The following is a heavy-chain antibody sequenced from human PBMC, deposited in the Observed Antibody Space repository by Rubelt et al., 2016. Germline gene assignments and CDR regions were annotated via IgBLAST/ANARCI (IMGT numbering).Heavy chain of an antibody. J-gene: IGHJ4*02. CDR3: ARAHPKWETRDSPDY. D-gene: IGHD1-26*01. V-gene: IGHV3-30*04. Sequence: QVQLVESGGGVVQPGRSLRLSCAASGFTFSSYAMHWVRQAPGKGLEWVAVISYDGSNKYYADSVKVRFTISRDNSKNTLYLQMNSLRAEDTAVYYCARAHPKWETRDSPDYWGQGTLVTVSS. CDR1: GFTFSSYA. CDR2: ISYDGSNK.